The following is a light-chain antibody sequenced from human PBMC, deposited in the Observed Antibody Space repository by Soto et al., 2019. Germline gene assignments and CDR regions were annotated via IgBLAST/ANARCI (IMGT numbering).Light chain of an antibody. Sequence: QSVLTQPASVSGSPGQSITISCTGTSSDVGGYNYVSWYQQHPGKAHKFMIYDVSNRPSGVSNRLSGSKSGKTASLTISGFQAEDEADYYCCSYTTSNTRQIVFGTGTKFTVL. CDR3: CSYTTSNTRQIV. CDR2: DVS. J-gene: IGLJ1*01. V-gene: IGLV2-14*01. CDR1: SSDVGGYNY.